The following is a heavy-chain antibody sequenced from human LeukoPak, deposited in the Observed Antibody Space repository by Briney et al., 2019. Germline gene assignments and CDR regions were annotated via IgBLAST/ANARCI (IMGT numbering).Heavy chain of an antibody. CDR3: AKSRSNFETDAFDI. D-gene: IGHD4-11*01. Sequence: GGSLRLSCAASGNYWMHWVRQAPGKGLEWVSAISGRSDNIYYADSVKGRFTISRDNSRNILYLQMNSLRAEDTAVYSCAKSRSNFETDAFDIWGQGTLVTVSS. J-gene: IGHJ3*02. CDR2: ISGRSDNI. V-gene: IGHV3-23*01. CDR1: GNYW.